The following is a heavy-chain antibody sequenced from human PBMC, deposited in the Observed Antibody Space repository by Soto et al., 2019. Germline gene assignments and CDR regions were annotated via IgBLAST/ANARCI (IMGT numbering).Heavy chain of an antibody. V-gene: IGHV4-59*01. CDR3: ARGGRGYSGYETKTYYYYMDV. CDR2: IYYSGST. Sequence: SETLSLTCTVSGGSTSSYYWSWIRQPPGKGLEWIGYIYYSGSTNYNPSLKSRVTISVDTSKNQFSLKLSSVTAADTAVYYCARGGRGYSGYETKTYYYYMDVWGKGTTVTVSS. CDR1: GGSTSSYY. D-gene: IGHD5-12*01. J-gene: IGHJ6*03.